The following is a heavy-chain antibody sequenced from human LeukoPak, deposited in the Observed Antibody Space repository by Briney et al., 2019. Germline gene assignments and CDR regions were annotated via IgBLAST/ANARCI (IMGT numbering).Heavy chain of an antibody. CDR3: ARVRYCSSTSCYRPDSFYFDY. J-gene: IGHJ4*02. V-gene: IGHV3-7*01. CDR1: GFTFSSYE. Sequence: PGGSLRLSCTASGFTFSSYEMNWVRQAPGKGLEWAANIKQAGSEKHYVDSVKGRFTISRDNAKNSLYLQMNSLRAEDTAVYYCARVRYCSSTSCYRPDSFYFDYWGQGTLVTVSS. D-gene: IGHD2-2*02. CDR2: IKQAGSEK.